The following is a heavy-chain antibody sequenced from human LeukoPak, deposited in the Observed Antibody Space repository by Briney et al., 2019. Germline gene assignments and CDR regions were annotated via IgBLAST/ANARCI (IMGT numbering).Heavy chain of an antibody. CDR1: GFSVSSSY. CDR3: ARVSIAVAAGDY. V-gene: IGHV3-66*01. Sequence: PGGSLRLSCAASGFSVSSSYMNWVRQAPGKGLEWVSVMYSGGRTHYADSVKGRFTISRDNSKNTLYLQMNSLRAEDTAVYYCARVSIAVAAGDYWGQGTLVTVSS. D-gene: IGHD6-19*01. CDR2: MYSGGRT. J-gene: IGHJ4*02.